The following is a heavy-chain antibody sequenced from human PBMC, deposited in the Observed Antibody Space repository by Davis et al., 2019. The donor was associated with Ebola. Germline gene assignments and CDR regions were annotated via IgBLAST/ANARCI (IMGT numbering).Heavy chain of an antibody. Sequence: GESLKISCAASGFSFSRTDMNWFRQAPGRGPEWVSNINGGGGDTNYPDSVKGRFTISRDNSKNTLYLQMNSLRAEDTAVYYCAKGSLYGSRSITAGMDVWGQGTTVTVSS. J-gene: IGHJ6*02. D-gene: IGHD4-17*01. CDR2: INGGGGDT. CDR1: GFSFSRTD. V-gene: IGHV3-23*01. CDR3: AKGSLYGSRSITAGMDV.